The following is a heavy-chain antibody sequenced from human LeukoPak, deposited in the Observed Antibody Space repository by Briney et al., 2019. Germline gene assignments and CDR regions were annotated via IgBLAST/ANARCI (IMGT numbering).Heavy chain of an antibody. D-gene: IGHD3-10*01. J-gene: IGHJ4*02. CDR1: GGSFSGYY. Sequence: SETLSLTCAVYGGSFSGYYWSWIRQPPGKGLEWIGEINHSGSTNYNPSLKSRVTISVDTSKNQFSLQLSSVTAADTAVYYCAGGKFGELFVIDYWGQGTLVTVSS. CDR2: INHSGST. V-gene: IGHV4-34*01. CDR3: AGGKFGELFVIDY.